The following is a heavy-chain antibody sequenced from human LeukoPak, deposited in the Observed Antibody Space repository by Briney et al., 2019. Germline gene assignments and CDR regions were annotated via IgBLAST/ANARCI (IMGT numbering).Heavy chain of an antibody. Sequence: ASVKVSCKASGYTFTSYGISWVRQAPGQGLEWMGWISAYNGNTNYAQKLQGRVTMTTDTSTSTAYMELRSLRSDDAAVYYCVRDPGPNYYDSSGYYPLDYWGQGTLVTVSS. CDR2: ISAYNGNT. CDR3: VRDPGPNYYDSSGYYPLDY. CDR1: GYTFTSYG. V-gene: IGHV1-18*01. D-gene: IGHD3-22*01. J-gene: IGHJ4*02.